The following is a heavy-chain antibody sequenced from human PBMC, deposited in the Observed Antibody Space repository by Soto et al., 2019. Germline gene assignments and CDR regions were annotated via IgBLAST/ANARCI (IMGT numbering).Heavy chain of an antibody. CDR2: ISYDGNNK. Sequence: QVQLVESGGGVVQPGRSLRLSCAASGFILSTYAMYWVRQAPGKGLEWVAVISYDGNNKYYADSVKGRFTISRDNSKNTLYLQMNWLRAEDTAVYYCARAGCDGGSCYTLVGLRYGMDVWGQGTTVTVSS. D-gene: IGHD2-15*01. V-gene: IGHV3-30-3*01. J-gene: IGHJ6*02. CDR3: ARAGCDGGSCYTLVGLRYGMDV. CDR1: GFILSTYA.